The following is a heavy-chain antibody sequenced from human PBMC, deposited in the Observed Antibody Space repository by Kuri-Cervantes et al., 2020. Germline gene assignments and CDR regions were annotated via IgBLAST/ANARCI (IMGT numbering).Heavy chain of an antibody. CDR1: GYTFITYY. CDR3: AKDHSGWDETPDY. V-gene: IGHV3-30*18. J-gene: IGHJ4*02. Sequence: SCKASGYTFITYYIHWVRQAPGKGLEWVAVISYDGSNKYYADSVKGRFTISRDNSKNTLYLQMNSLRAEDTAVYYCAKDHSGWDETPDYWGQGTLVTVSS. D-gene: IGHD6-19*01. CDR2: ISYDGSNK.